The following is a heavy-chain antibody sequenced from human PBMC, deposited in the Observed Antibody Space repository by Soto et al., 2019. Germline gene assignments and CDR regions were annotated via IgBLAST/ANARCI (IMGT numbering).Heavy chain of an antibody. CDR1: GGSFSGYY. Sequence: SETLSVTCTVYGGSFSGYYWSWIRQPPGKGLEWIGEINHSGSTKYNPSLKSRVFISVDRSKNQFSLKLSSVTAADTAMYYCARGGYYDSSGYYYYYGMDVWGQGTTVTVSS. J-gene: IGHJ6*02. V-gene: IGHV4-34*01. CDR3: ARGGYYDSSGYYYYYGMDV. D-gene: IGHD3-22*01. CDR2: INHSGST.